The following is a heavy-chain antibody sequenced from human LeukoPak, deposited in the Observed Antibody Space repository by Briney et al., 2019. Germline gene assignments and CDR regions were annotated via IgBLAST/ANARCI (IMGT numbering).Heavy chain of an antibody. J-gene: IGHJ4*02. CDR1: GLTFSEYT. Sequence: QAGGSLRLSCAASGLTFSEYTMHWDRQTPGKGLEWVSLITWDGGSTFYADSVKGRFTISRDNSENSLSLQMNSLTTDDTALYRCATERLRYFHHWGQGTLVTVSS. V-gene: IGHV3-43*01. CDR3: ATERLRYFHH. CDR2: ITWDGGST.